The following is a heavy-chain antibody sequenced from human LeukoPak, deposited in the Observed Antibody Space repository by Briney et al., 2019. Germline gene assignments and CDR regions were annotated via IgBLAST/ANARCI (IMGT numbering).Heavy chain of an antibody. J-gene: IGHJ4*02. CDR1: GFTFSSYG. V-gene: IGHV3-30*02. Sequence: PGVTLRLPCAVSGFTFSSYGMHWVRQAPAKGLEWVAFIRYDGSNKYYADSVKGRFTISRVNSKNTLYLQMNSLRAEDTAVYYCAKDPRLRQRYSSCWYVMDYWGQGTLVTVSS. D-gene: IGHD6-19*01. CDR3: AKDPRLRQRYSSCWYVMDY. CDR2: IRYDGSNK.